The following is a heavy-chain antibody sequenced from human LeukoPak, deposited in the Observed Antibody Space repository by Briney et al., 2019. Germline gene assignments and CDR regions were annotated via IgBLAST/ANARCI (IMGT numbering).Heavy chain of an antibody. D-gene: IGHD3-22*01. J-gene: IGHJ3*01. CDR3: AKVPGYFYRDVFDV. CDR1: GFAFSSYA. V-gene: IGHV3-23*01. Sequence: QPGGSLRLSCAASGFAFSSYALNWVRQAPGKGLDWVSAITGSGDSTYSADSVKGRFVISRDNSKNTLYLQMNSLRDEDTAIYYCAKVPGYFYRDVFDVWGQGTLVTVSS. CDR2: ITGSGDST.